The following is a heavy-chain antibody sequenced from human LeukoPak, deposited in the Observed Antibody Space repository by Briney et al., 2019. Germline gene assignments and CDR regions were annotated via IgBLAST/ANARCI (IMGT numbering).Heavy chain of an antibody. CDR2: ISYDGSNK. CDR1: GFTFSSYA. D-gene: IGHD1-26*01. J-gene: IGHJ4*02. V-gene: IGHV3-30*04. Sequence: PGGSLRLSCAASGFTFSSYAMHWVRQAPGKGLEWVAVISYDGSNKYYADSVKGRFTISRDNSKNTLYLQMNSLRAEDTAVYYCARDLGVGATWYYFDYWGQGTLVTVSS. CDR3: ARDLGVGATWYYFDY.